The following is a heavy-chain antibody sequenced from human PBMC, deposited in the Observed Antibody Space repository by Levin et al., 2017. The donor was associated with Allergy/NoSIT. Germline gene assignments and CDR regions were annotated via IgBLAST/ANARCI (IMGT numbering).Heavy chain of an antibody. D-gene: IGHD4-11*01. V-gene: IGHV3-15*01. CDR2: INSKTDRETT. CDR3: VTARLFHPTTIRYYLDS. J-gene: IGHJ4*02. Sequence: PGESLKISCAASGFSFTYAWMNWVRQTPGKGLEWVGRINSKTDRETTDYAAPVRGRFTISRDDSKNTLYLQMNSLKTEDTGVYYFVTARLFHPTTIRYYLDSWGQGTLVTVSS. CDR1: GFSFTYAW.